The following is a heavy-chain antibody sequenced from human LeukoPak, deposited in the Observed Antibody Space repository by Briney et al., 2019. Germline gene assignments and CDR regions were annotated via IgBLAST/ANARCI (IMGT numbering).Heavy chain of an antibody. CDR2: IYYRGST. CDR3: ARAWETSGWYSSALIDY. J-gene: IGHJ4*02. CDR1: GGSISSSSYY. V-gene: IGHV4-39*07. Sequence: PSETLSLTCTVSGGSISSSSYYWGWIRQPPGKGLEWIGSIYYRGSTYYNPSLKSRVTISVDTSKNQFSLKLSSVTAADTAVYYCARAWETSGWYSSALIDYWGQGTLVTVSS. D-gene: IGHD6-19*01.